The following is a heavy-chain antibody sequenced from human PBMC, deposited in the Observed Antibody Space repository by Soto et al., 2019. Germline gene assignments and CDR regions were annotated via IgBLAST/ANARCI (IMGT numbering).Heavy chain of an antibody. D-gene: IGHD6-25*01. J-gene: IGHJ4*02. Sequence: PGGSLRLSCAASGFAFSTYAMHWVRHAPGKGLEWVAVIATDGRTAFYGDSVRGRFVISRDNSKSTVLPQMNSLRGEDTAMYYCGHPVGDAAGGISDFWGQGTLVTVSS. CDR2: IATDGRTA. CDR1: GFAFSTYA. CDR3: GHPVGDAAGGISDF. V-gene: IGHV3-30*03.